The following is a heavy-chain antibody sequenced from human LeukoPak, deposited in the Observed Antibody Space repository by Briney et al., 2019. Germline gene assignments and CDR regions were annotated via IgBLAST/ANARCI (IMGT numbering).Heavy chain of an antibody. V-gene: IGHV3-21*01. D-gene: IGHD3-16*01. CDR1: RFTFSSYW. J-gene: IGHJ4*02. CDR3: ASGHYDYVWGSISPTNYFDN. Sequence: GGSLRLSCAASRFTFSSYWMSWVRQAPGKGLEWVSSISSSSDYIFYADSVKGRFTISRDNAQNSLYLQMNSLRVEDTAVYYCASGHYDYVWGSISPTNYFDNWGQGTLVTVSS. CDR2: ISSSSDYI.